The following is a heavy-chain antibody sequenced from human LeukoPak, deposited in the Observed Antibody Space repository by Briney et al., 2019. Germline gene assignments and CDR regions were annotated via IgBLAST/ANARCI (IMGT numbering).Heavy chain of an antibody. Sequence: GGSLRLSCVAAGFTFSDYYMTWIRQAPGKGLEYVSHISRSGSSLYYGDSVTGRFTISRDNAKNSLYLQMNSLRVEDTAVYYCAREVVVVPDYYYYGLDVWGQGTTVTVSS. V-gene: IGHV3-11*01. J-gene: IGHJ6*02. CDR1: GFTFSDYY. CDR3: AREVVVVPDYYYYGLDV. CDR2: ISRSGSSL. D-gene: IGHD2-2*01.